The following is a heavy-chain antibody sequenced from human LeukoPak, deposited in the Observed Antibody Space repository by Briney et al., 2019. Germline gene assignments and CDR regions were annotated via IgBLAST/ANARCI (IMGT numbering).Heavy chain of an antibody. CDR1: GGTFSSYA. V-gene: IGHV1-69*05. J-gene: IGHJ6*03. Sequence: SVKVSCKASGGTFSSYAISWVRQAPGQGLEWMGGIIPIFGTANYAQKFQGRVTITTDESTSTAYMELSSLRSEDTAVYYCPRTLEYSSGWHDFYYYYMDVWGKGTTVTVSS. CDR2: IIPIFGTA. D-gene: IGHD6-19*01. CDR3: PRTLEYSSGWHDFYYYYMDV.